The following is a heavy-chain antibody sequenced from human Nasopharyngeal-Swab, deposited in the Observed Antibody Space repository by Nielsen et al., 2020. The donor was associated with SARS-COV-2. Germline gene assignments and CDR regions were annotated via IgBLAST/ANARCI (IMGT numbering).Heavy chain of an antibody. CDR1: GFTFSSYW. J-gene: IGHJ3*02. CDR2: INSDGSST. CDR3: VSGYYDSSGYYYVEDDAFDI. D-gene: IGHD3-22*01. V-gene: IGHV3-74*01. Sequence: GESLKIYCAASGFTFSSYWMHWVRQAPGKGLVWVSRINSDGSSTSYADSVKGRFTISRDNAKNTLYLQMNSLRAEDTAVYYCVSGYYDSSGYYYVEDDAFDIWGQGTMVTVSS.